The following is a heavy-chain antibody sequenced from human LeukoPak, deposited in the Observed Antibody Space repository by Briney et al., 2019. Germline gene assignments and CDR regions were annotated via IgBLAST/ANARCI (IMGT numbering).Heavy chain of an antibody. J-gene: IGHJ2*01. Sequence: GGSLRLSCAASGFTFSSYEMNWVRQAPGKGLEWVSYISSSGSTIYYADSVKGRFTISRDNAKNSLYLQMNSLRAEDTALYYCAKDSSRSVNRYFDLWGRGTLVTVSS. CDR2: ISSSGSTI. CDR3: AKDSSRSVNRYFDL. V-gene: IGHV3-48*03. CDR1: GFTFSSYE. D-gene: IGHD2-15*01.